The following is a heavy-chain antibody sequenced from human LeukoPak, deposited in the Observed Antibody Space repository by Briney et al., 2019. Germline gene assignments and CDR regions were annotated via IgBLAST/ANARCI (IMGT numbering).Heavy chain of an antibody. Sequence: SETLSLTCTLSGASFRSGGQYWGWIRQTPGKGLEWIGDIFYNGKTNYNPSLKSRVTISLDTSRSQSSLRLSSVTASDTGVYYCARIFDVWGRGTLATVSS. J-gene: IGHJ4*02. V-gene: IGHV4-61*08. CDR1: GASFRSGGQY. CDR2: IFYNGKT. CDR3: ARIFDV.